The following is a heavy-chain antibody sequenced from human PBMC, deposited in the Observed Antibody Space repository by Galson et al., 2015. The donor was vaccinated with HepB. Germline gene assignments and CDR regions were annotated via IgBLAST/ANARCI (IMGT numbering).Heavy chain of an antibody. CDR3: AMGYGDYADY. CDR1: GDSISSDHY. J-gene: IGHJ4*02. Sequence: ETLSLTCTVSGDSISSDHYWGWIRQSPGTGLEWIGSIYHSGSTYYNPSLKSRVTISVDRSKNQFSLKLSSVTAADTAVFYCAMGYGDYADYWGQGTLVTVSS. D-gene: IGHD4-17*01. CDR2: IYHSGST. V-gene: IGHV4-38-2*02.